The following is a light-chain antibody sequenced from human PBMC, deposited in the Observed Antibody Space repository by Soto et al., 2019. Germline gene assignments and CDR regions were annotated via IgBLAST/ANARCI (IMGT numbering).Light chain of an antibody. Sequence: DIQMTQSPSSLSASVGNRVTITCRASQGISNYLAWYQQRPGKVPKLLIYTASTLQSGVPSRFSGSGSGAEFTLTISSLQPEDVATYYCQKYNSAPWTFGQGTKVEIK. CDR1: QGISNY. V-gene: IGKV1-27*01. J-gene: IGKJ1*01. CDR2: TAS. CDR3: QKYNSAPWT.